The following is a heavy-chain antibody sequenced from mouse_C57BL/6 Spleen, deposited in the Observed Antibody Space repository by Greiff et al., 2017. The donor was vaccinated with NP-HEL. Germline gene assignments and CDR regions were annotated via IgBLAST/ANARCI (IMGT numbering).Heavy chain of an antibody. CDR3: ARRSSYWYFDV. J-gene: IGHJ1*03. CDR1: GYAFSSYW. CDR2: IYPGDGDT. D-gene: IGHD1-1*01. Sequence: QVQLKESGAELVKPGASVKISCKASGYAFSSYWMNWVKQRPGKGLEWIVQIYPGDGDTNYNGKFKGKATLTADKSSSTAYMQLSSLTSEDSAVYFCARRSSYWYFDVWGTGTTVTVSS. V-gene: IGHV1-80*01.